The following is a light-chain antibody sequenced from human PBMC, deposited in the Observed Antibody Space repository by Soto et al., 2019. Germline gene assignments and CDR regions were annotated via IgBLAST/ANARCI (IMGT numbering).Light chain of an antibody. CDR1: QSVGTY. CDR2: KAS. V-gene: IGKV1-5*03. J-gene: IGKJ1*01. Sequence: DIQMTQSPSTLSASVGDRVTITCRASQSVGTYLAWFQQRPGKAPKGLISKASTLESGAPSRFTGSGSGTEFALTITSLQHEDFATYYCQQYYSYPWTFGQGTKV. CDR3: QQYYSYPWT.